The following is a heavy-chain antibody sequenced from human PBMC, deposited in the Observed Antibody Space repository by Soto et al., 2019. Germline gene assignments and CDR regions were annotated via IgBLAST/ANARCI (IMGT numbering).Heavy chain of an antibody. V-gene: IGHV3-74*01. Sequence: EVQLVESGGGSVRPGGSLRLSCAASGSTVSGHWMHWVRQEPGRGLVWVSLISPDGSVTTYADSVKGRFTISRDNAKNTLTLQMNSLRAEDTAVYYCARGINYAMDVWGQGTTVTVSS. J-gene: IGHJ6*02. CDR3: ARGINYAMDV. CDR1: GSTVSGHW. CDR2: ISPDGSVT.